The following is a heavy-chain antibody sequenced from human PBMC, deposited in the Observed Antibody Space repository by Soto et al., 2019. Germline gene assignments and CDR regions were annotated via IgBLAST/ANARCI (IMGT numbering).Heavy chain of an antibody. J-gene: IGHJ4*02. Sequence: GGSLRLSCAASGITFSSLGMSWVRQAPGKGLEWVSFISISGTNTYYANSVRGRFTISRDNSKDTLYLQMNSLRAEDTAVYYCARVAYDWDPNFDYWGQGTLVTVSS. D-gene: IGHD5-12*01. CDR2: ISISGTNT. CDR1: GITFSSLG. CDR3: ARVAYDWDPNFDY. V-gene: IGHV3-23*01.